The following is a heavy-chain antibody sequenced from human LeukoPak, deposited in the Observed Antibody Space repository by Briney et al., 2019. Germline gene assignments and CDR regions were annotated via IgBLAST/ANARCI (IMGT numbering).Heavy chain of an antibody. CDR3: ATPRTAMVTSLPFY. Sequence: GGSLRLSCAASGFTFSSYWMHWVRQAPGKGLVWVSRINSEGSGISYADSVKGRFTISRDNAKNTLYLQMNSLSAEDTAVYYCATPRTAMVTSLPFYWGRGTLVTVSS. D-gene: IGHD5-18*01. V-gene: IGHV3-74*01. CDR2: INSEGSGI. CDR1: GFTFSSYW. J-gene: IGHJ4*02.